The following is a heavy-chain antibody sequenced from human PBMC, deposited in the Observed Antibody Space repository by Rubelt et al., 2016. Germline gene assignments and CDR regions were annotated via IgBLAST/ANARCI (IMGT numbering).Heavy chain of an antibody. J-gene: IGHJ4*02. Sequence: QLQLQESGPGLVKPSETLSLTCTVSGGSISSSSYYWGWIRQPPGKGLEWIGSIYYSGITYYNPSLKSRVTISVDTSKNQFSVKLSSVTAADTAVYYCARPPRTAMAPFDYWGQGTLVTVSS. CDR2: IYYSGIT. V-gene: IGHV4-39*01. CDR1: GGSISSSSYY. CDR3: ARPPRTAMAPFDY. D-gene: IGHD5-18*01.